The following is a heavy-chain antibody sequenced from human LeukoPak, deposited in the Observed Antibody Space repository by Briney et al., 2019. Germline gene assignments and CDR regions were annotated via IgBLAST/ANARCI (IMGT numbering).Heavy chain of an antibody. V-gene: IGHV1-2*02. CDR2: INPNSGGT. D-gene: IGHD6-19*01. J-gene: IGHJ4*02. Sequence: ASVKVSCKASGYTFTGYYMHWVRQAPGQGLEWMGWINPNSGGTNYAQKFQGRVTMTRDTSISTAYMELSRLRSADTAVYYCARGTAGTIFAYDYWGQGTLVTVSS. CDR3: ARGTAGTIFAYDY. CDR1: GYTFTGYY.